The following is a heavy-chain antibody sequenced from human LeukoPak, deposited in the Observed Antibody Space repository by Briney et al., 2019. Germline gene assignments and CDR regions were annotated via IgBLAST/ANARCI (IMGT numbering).Heavy chain of an antibody. CDR2: ISSSSSYI. Sequence: GGSLRLSCAASGFTFSSYSMNWVPQAPGKGLEWVSSISSSSSYIYYADSVKGRFTISRDNDKNSLYLQMNSLRAEDTAVYYCARDPSSTSYGWFDPWGQGTLVTVSS. J-gene: IGHJ5*02. CDR3: ARDPSSTSYGWFDP. CDR1: GFTFSSYS. D-gene: IGHD2-2*01. V-gene: IGHV3-21*01.